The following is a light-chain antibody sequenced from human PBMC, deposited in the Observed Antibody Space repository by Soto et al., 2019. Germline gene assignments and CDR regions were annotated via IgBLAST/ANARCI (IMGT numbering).Light chain of an antibody. CDR1: SSDVGGYNS. CDR2: DVN. J-gene: IGLJ1*01. CDR3: SSYAGSNNFV. Sequence: QSVLTQPPSASGSPGQSVTISCTGTSSDVGGYNSVSWYQQYPGKAPKLMIYDVNKRPSGVPDRFSGSKSGNTASLTVSGLQAEDEADYYCSSYAGSNNFVFGTGTKVTVL. V-gene: IGLV2-8*01.